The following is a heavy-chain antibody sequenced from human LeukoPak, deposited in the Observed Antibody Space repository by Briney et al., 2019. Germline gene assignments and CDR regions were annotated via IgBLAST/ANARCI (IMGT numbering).Heavy chain of an antibody. CDR3: ARGTTYYDILTGYWI. CDR1: GFTFNRYS. D-gene: IGHD3-9*01. CDR2: ISSSSSTI. J-gene: IGHJ4*02. V-gene: IGHV3-48*01. Sequence: PGGSLRLSCAASGFTFNRYSMNWVRQAPGKGLEWVSYISSSSSTIYYADSVKGRFTISRDNAKNSLYLQMNSLRAEDTAVYYCARGTTYYDILTGYWIWGQGTLVTVSS.